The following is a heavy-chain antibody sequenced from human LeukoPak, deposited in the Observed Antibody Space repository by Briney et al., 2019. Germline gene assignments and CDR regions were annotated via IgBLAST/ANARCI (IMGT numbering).Heavy chain of an antibody. V-gene: IGHV3-9*01. CDR1: GFTFDDYA. D-gene: IGHD1-7*01. CDR2: ISWNSGSI. Sequence: GWSLRLSCAASGFTFDDYAMHWVRQAPGKGLEGVSGISWNSGSIGYADSVKGRFTISRDNAKNSLYLQMNSLRAEDTALYYCAKVGPMNYGYFDYWGQGTLVTVSS. CDR3: AKVGPMNYGYFDY. J-gene: IGHJ4*02.